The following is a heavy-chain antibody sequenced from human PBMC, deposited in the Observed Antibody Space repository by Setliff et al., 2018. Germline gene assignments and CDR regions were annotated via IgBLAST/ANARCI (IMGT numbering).Heavy chain of an antibody. D-gene: IGHD3-3*01. J-gene: IGHJ4*02. CDR3: ARLLSGSGYYTEGFDY. Sequence: GGSLRLSCAASGFTFSDHYMNWIRQAPGKGLEWISYISRGGNTIYYADSVKGRFTISRDNAKNSLYLQMNDLRAEDTAVYYCARLLSGSGYYTEGFDYWGQGSLVTVSS. CDR2: ISRGGNTI. CDR1: GFTFSDHY. V-gene: IGHV3-11*04.